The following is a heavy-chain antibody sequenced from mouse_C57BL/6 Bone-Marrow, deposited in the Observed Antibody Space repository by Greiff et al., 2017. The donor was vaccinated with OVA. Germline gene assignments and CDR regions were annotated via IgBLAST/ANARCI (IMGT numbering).Heavy chain of an antibody. CDR1: GFSLTSYG. CDR2: IWGDGST. Sequence: VMLVESGPCLVAPSQSLSITCTVSGFSLTSYGVSWVRQPPGKGLEWLGVIWGDGSTNYHSALISRLSISKDNSKSQVLLKLNSLQTDDTDTYYCAKAHYYGNYFDYWGQGTTLTDSS. J-gene: IGHJ2*01. D-gene: IGHD1-1*01. CDR3: AKAHYYGNYFDY. V-gene: IGHV2-3*01.